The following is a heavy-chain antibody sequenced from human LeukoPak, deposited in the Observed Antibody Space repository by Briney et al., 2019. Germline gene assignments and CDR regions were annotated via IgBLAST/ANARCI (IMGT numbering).Heavy chain of an antibody. V-gene: IGHV3-48*01. D-gene: IGHD1-1*01. CDR3: VRVKGTYFDF. J-gene: IGHJ4*02. Sequence: GGSLRLSCAASVFPFSSYSMNWVRQAPGKGLEWVSYISASGSNIYYLDAVKGRFTVSRDNAMNSLFLQMNRPGVEDTAIYYCVRVKGTYFDFWGQGTLVTVSS. CDR1: VFPFSSYS. CDR2: ISASGSNI.